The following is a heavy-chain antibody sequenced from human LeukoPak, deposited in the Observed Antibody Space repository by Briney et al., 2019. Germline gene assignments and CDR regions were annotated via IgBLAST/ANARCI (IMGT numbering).Heavy chain of an antibody. Sequence: TGGSLRLSCAASGFTFSTFAMSWVRQAPGKGLEWVSAISGSGVDTHYADSVKGRFTISRDNSKNTLYLQMNSLKAEDTALYYCARSIDRIAAAEFDYWGQGILVTVSS. CDR1: GFTFSTFA. D-gene: IGHD6-13*01. J-gene: IGHJ4*02. V-gene: IGHV3-23*01. CDR3: ARSIDRIAAAEFDY. CDR2: ISGSGVDT.